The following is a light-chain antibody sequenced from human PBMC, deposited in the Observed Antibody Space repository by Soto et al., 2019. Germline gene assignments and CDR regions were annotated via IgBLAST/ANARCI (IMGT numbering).Light chain of an antibody. V-gene: IGLV4-69*01. CDR1: SGHSSYN. J-gene: IGLJ2*01. Sequence: QLVLTQSPSASASLGASVKLTCTLSSGHSSYNIAWHQQQPEKGPRFLMKVNSDGSHTKGDGIPDRFSGSSSGAERYLTISSLQSEDEADYYCQTWGIGNRVFGGGTKVTVL. CDR3: QTWGIGNRV. CDR2: VNSDGSH.